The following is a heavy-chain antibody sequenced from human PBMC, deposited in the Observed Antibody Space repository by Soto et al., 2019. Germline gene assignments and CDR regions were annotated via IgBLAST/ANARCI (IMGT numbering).Heavy chain of an antibody. Sequence: QVQLQESGPGLVKPSQTLSLTCTVSGGSISSGGYYWNWIRQHPGKGLEWIGYIFYIGSPYYNPSLKSRVTISVDTSKTQLSLKLNSVTAADTAVYYCARSVFTWCQGTLVSVSS. CDR3: ARSVFT. D-gene: IGHD3-10*02. V-gene: IGHV4-31*03. J-gene: IGHJ5*02. CDR2: IFYIGSP. CDR1: GGSISSGGYY.